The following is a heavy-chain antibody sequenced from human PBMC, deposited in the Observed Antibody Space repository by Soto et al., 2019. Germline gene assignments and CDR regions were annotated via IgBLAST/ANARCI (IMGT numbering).Heavy chain of an antibody. Sequence: PSETLSLTCTVSGGSISSGSYYWSWIRQPPGKRLEWIGYIYYSGSTNYNPSLKSRVTISVDTSKNQFSLKLSSVTAADTAVYYCARHRLYYDFWSGPTGYFDYWGQGTLVTVSS. J-gene: IGHJ4*02. V-gene: IGHV4-61*01. CDR1: GGSISSGSYY. CDR2: IYYSGST. D-gene: IGHD3-3*01. CDR3: ARHRLYYDFWSGPTGYFDY.